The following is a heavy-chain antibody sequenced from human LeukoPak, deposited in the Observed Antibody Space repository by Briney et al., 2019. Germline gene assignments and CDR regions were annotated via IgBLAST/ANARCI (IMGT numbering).Heavy chain of an antibody. J-gene: IGHJ4*02. V-gene: IGHV4-61*01. Sequence: PSETLSLTCTVSGGSVSSGSYYWSWIRQPPGKGLEWIGYIYYSGTTNYNPSLKSRVTISVDTSKNQFSLKLNSVTAADTAVYYCARVLRGATDGLFDWGQGTLVTVSS. CDR3: ARVLRGATDGLFD. CDR2: IYYSGTT. D-gene: IGHD1-26*01. CDR1: GGSVSSGSYY.